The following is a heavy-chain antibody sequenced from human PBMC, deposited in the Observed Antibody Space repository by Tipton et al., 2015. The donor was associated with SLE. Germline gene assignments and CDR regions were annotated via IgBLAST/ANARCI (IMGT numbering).Heavy chain of an antibody. J-gene: IGHJ4*02. CDR3: ARDHPVAGPFDY. CDR1: GGSISNYY. D-gene: IGHD6-19*01. CDR2: IYTSGST. Sequence: TLPLTCTVSGGSISNYYWSWIRQPAGKGLEWIGRIYTSGSTNYNPSLKSRVTMSVDTSKNQFSLKLSSVTAADTAMYYCARDHPVAGPFDYWGQGTLVTVSS. V-gene: IGHV4-4*07.